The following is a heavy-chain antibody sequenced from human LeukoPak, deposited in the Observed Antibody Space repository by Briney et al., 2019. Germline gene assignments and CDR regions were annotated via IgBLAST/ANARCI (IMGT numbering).Heavy chain of an antibody. V-gene: IGHV3-66*01. Sequence: PGGSLRLSCAASGFTVSSNYMNWVRQAPGKGLGWVSVIYSGGSTYYADSVKGRFTISRDNSKDTLYLQMNSLRAEDTAVYYCARDHCSGGSCYSGFDIWGQGTMVTVSS. J-gene: IGHJ3*02. CDR1: GFTVSSNY. D-gene: IGHD2-15*01. CDR2: IYSGGST. CDR3: ARDHCSGGSCYSGFDI.